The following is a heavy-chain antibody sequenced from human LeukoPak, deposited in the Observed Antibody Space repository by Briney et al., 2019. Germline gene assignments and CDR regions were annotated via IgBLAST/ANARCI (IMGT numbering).Heavy chain of an antibody. V-gene: IGHV1-18*01. J-gene: IGHJ3*02. D-gene: IGHD6-13*01. CDR3: ARSRLAAAGSTDAFNI. CDR2: ISAYNGNT. CDR1: GYTFTSYG. Sequence: ASVKLSCKASGYTFTSYGISWVRQAPGQGLEWMGWISAYNGNTKFTQKLQGRVTMTTDTSTSTAYMELRSLRSDDTAVYYCARSRLAAAGSTDAFNIWGQGTLVTVSS.